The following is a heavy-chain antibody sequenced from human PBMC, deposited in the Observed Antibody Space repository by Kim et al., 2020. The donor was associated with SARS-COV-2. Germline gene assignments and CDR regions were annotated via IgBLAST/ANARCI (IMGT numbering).Heavy chain of an antibody. V-gene: IGHV1-69*13. CDR2: IIPIFGTP. CDR1: GGTFSSYA. Sequence: SVKVSCKASGGTFSSYAISWVRQAPGQGLEWMGGIIPIFGTPNYAQKFQGRVTITADESTSTAYMELSSLRFEDTAVYYCARHPQPNDDNSGWYGPFDYWGQGTLVTVSS. CDR3: ARHPQPNDDNSGWYGPFDY. J-gene: IGHJ4*02. D-gene: IGHD6-19*01.